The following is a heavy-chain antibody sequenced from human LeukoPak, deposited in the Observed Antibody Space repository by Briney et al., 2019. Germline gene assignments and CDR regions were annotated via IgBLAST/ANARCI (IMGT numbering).Heavy chain of an antibody. V-gene: IGHV5-10-1*01. J-gene: IGHJ3*02. D-gene: IGHD3-22*01. CDR1: GYSFTSYW. CDR3: ARPAGYYDSSGYYDQDAFDI. CDR2: IDPSDSYT. Sequence: GESLKISCKGSGYSFTSYWISWVSQMPGKGLEWMGRIDPSDSYTNYSPSFQGHVTISADKSISTAYLQWSSLKASDTAMYYCARPAGYYDSSGYYDQDAFDIWGQGTMVTVSS.